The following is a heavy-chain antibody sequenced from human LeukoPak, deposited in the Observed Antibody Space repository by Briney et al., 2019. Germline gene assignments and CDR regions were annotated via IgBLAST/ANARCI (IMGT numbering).Heavy chain of an antibody. J-gene: IGHJ4*02. CDR1: GCSISSGSYF. D-gene: IGHD3-16*01. CDR3: ARRAGGKVDY. V-gene: IGHV4-39*01. Sequence: SESLSLTCTVSGCSISSGSYFWGWIRQPPGRGLEWIGSVFYSGSTYYNPSLKSRVTISVDTSKNQFSLKLSSVTAADTAVYYCARRAGGKVDYWGQGTLVTVSS. CDR2: VFYSGST.